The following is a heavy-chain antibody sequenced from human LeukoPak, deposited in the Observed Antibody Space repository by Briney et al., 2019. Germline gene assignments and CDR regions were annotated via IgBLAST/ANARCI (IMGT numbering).Heavy chain of an antibody. CDR2: ISFDGSNK. V-gene: IGHV3-30*04. CDR3: AKDRGTSLCDAFDI. Sequence: GRSLRLSCAASGFTFSNYVMNWVRQAPGKGLEWVAIISFDGSNKYYADSVRGRFTISRDNSKNTLYLQMNSLRAEDTAIYYCAKDRGTSLCDAFDIWGQGTMVTVSS. CDR1: GFTFSNYV. D-gene: IGHD6-25*01. J-gene: IGHJ3*02.